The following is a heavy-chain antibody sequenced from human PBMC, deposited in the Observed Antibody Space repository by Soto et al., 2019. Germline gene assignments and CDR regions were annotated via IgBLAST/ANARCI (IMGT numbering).Heavy chain of an antibody. CDR2: MNPNTGNT. D-gene: IGHD6-25*01. J-gene: IGHJ4*02. CDR1: GYTFATYD. Sequence: QVQLVQSGAEVKKPGASVKVSCKASGYTFATYDFASVRQATGQGLEWMGWMNPNTGNTGYAQAFRGRVTMTRNTSITTAYMELSSLRSEDTAVYFCARRKERSGPYYLDYWGQGTLVTVSS. CDR3: ARRKERSGPYYLDY. V-gene: IGHV1-8*01.